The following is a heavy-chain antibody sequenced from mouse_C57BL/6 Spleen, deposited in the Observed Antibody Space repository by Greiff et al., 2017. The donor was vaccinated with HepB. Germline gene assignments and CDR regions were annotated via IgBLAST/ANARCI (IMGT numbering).Heavy chain of an antibody. CDR2: IYPRSGNT. CDR1: GYTFTSYG. V-gene: IGHV1-81*01. Sequence: QVQLKESGAELARPGASVKLSCKASGYTFTSYGISWVKQRTGQGLEWIGEIYPRSGNTYYNEKFKGKATLTADKSSSTAYMELRSLTSEDSAVYFCARGRDYEYDGSGFAYWGQGTLVTVSA. J-gene: IGHJ3*01. CDR3: ARGRDYEYDGSGFAY. D-gene: IGHD2-4*01.